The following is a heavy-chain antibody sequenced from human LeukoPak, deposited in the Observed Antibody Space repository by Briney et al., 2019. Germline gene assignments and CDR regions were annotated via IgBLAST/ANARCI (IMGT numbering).Heavy chain of an antibody. CDR3: ARESDLYRSSTSCRFDP. V-gene: IGHV1-69*01. D-gene: IGHD2-2*01. CDR2: IIPIFGTA. CDR1: GGTFSSYA. Sequence: SVKVSCKASGGTFSSYAISWVRQAPGQGLEWMGGIIPIFGTANYAQKFQGRVTITADESTSTAYMELSSLRSEDTAVYYCARESDLYRSSTSCRFDPWGQGTLVTVSS. J-gene: IGHJ5*02.